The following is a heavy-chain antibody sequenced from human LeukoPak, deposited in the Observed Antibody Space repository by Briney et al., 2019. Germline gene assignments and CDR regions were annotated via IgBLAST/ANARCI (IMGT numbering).Heavy chain of an antibody. D-gene: IGHD4-17*01. J-gene: IGHJ4*02. CDR3: ATRTTVTHST. CDR1: AGSISRTNW. Sequence: PSGTLSLTCAVSAGSISRTNWWSWVRQPPGKGLEWIGEIYHSGSTNYNPSLKSRVTLSVDKSKNQFSLKLSSVTAADTAVYYCATRTTVTHSTWGQGTLVTVSS. V-gene: IGHV4-4*02. CDR2: IYHSGST.